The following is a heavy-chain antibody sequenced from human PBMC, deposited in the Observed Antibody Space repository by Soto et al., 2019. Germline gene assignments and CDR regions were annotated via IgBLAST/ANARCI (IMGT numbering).Heavy chain of an antibody. D-gene: IGHD3-22*01. V-gene: IGHV3-64D*06. CDR2: ISTNGGST. CDR3: VKGEYYYDSSGYYPFDY. J-gene: IGHJ4*02. Sequence: PGGSLRLSCSASGFTFSSYAMHWVRQAPGKGLEYVSSISTNGGSTHYADSVKGRFTISRDNSKNTQYLQMSSLRADDTAVYYCVKGEYYYDSSGYYPFDYWRQGTLFTVS. CDR1: GFTFSSYA.